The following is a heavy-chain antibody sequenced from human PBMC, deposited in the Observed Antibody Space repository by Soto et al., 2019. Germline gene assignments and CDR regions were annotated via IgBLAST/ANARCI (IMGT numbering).Heavy chain of an antibody. CDR3: ARGWTAGAGWATGFDL. V-gene: IGHV4-31*03. D-gene: IGHD3-9*01. J-gene: IGHJ5*02. CDR1: GGSIGGDGYY. CDR2: AHYSGTT. Sequence: QVQLQESGRGLVEPSQTLSLTCTVSGGSIGGDGYYWGWIRHHPGKGLEWIGYAHYSGTTYYNPSLKSRLTLSVDTSKTQFSLNLRTVTAGDTAVYYCARGWTAGAGWATGFDLWGQGTVVTVSP.